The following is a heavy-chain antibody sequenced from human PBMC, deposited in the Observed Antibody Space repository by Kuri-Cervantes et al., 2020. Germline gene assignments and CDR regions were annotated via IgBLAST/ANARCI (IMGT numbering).Heavy chain of an antibody. Sequence: GESLKISCAASGFTFSSYGMHWVRQAPGKGLEWVAVISYDGSNKYYADSVKGRFTTSRDNSKNTLYLQMNSLRAEDTAVYYCAKLPLYYYDSSGYYPRYGNDAFDIWGQGTMVTVSS. CDR3: AKLPLYYYDSSGYYPRYGNDAFDI. CDR1: GFTFSSYG. CDR2: ISYDGSNK. V-gene: IGHV3-30*18. J-gene: IGHJ3*02. D-gene: IGHD3-22*01.